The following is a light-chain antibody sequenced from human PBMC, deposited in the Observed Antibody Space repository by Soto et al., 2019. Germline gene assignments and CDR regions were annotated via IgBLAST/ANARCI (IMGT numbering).Light chain of an antibody. CDR2: SNN. Sequence: QSVLTQPPSASGTPGQRVGISCSGSSSNIGSNTVNWYQQLPGTAPKLLIYSNNQRPSGVPDRFSASKSGTSASLAISGLQSEDEADYYCAAWDDGLDGSWVFGGGTQLTVL. CDR1: SSNIGSNT. V-gene: IGLV1-44*01. CDR3: AAWDDGLDGSWV. J-gene: IGLJ3*02.